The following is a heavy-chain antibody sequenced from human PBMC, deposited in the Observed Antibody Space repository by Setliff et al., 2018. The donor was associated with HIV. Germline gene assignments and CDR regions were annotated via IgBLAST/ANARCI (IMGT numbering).Heavy chain of an antibody. D-gene: IGHD3-3*02. CDR1: GASISSSSHY. CDR2: IYYSGST. V-gene: IGHV4-39*07. J-gene: IGHJ5*02. Sequence: SETLSLTCTVSGASISSSSHYWGWIRQPPGKGLEWIGSIYYSGSTYYNPSLKSRVTISVDTSKNQFSLKVNSVSAADTAVYYCARSDVLEFLEWSPEGCFEPRGQGTLVTVSS. CDR3: ARSDVLEFLEWSPEGCFEP.